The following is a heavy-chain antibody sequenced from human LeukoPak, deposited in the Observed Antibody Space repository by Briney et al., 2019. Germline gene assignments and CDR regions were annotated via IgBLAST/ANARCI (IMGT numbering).Heavy chain of an antibody. D-gene: IGHD2-2*01. CDR3: ARSYCSSTSCYADLSRAFDI. CDR2: INHSGST. V-gene: IGHV4-34*01. Sequence: SETLSLTCAVYGGSFSGYYWSWIRQPPGKGLEWIGEINHSGSTNYNPSLKSRVTISVDTSKNQFSLKLSSVTAADTAVYYCARSYCSSTSCYADLSRAFDIWGQGTMVTVSS. CDR1: GGSFSGYY. J-gene: IGHJ3*02.